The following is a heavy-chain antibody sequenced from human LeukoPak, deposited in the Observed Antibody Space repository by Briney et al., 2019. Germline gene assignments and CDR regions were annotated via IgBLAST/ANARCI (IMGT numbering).Heavy chain of an antibody. CDR3: AGSIAAAGWLDY. CDR1: GGTFSRSA. CDR2: IIPIFDSP. Sequence: PVKVSCKASGGTFSRSAISWVRQAPGQGLDWMGGIIPIFDSPKYAQKFQGRVTMTTDTSTSTAYMELRSLRSDDTAVYYCAGSIAAAGWLDYWGQGTLVTVSS. J-gene: IGHJ4*02. V-gene: IGHV1-69*05. D-gene: IGHD6-13*01.